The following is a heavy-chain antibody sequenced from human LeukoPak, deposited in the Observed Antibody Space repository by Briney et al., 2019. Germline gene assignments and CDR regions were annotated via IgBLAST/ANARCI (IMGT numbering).Heavy chain of an antibody. CDR2: ISYDGSNK. D-gene: IGHD6-6*01. J-gene: IGHJ4*02. V-gene: IGHV3-30-3*01. CDR3: ARDHHGSSSSVFDY. CDR1: GFPFSSYA. Sequence: GGSLRLSCAASGFPFSSYAMHWVRQAPGKGLEWVAVISYDGSNKYYADSVKGRFTISRDNSKNTLYLQMNSLRAEDTAVYYCARDHHGSSSSVFDYWGQGTLVTVSS.